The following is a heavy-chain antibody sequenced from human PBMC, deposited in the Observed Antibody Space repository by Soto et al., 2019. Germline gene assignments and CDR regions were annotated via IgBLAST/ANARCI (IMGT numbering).Heavy chain of an antibody. V-gene: IGHV1-2*02. CDR3: ARIDPVTINYYYGMDV. Sequence: VASVKVSCKASGYTFTAYYIHWVRQAPGQGLEWMGWINPNSGGTNYAQKFQDRVTMTRDTSISTAYMELSRLRSDDTAVCYCARIDPVTINYYYGMDVWGQGTTVTVSS. D-gene: IGHD3-3*01. CDR2: INPNSGGT. CDR1: GYTFTAYY. J-gene: IGHJ6*02.